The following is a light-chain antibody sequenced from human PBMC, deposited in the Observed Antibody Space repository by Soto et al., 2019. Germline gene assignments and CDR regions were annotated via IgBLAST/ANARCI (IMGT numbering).Light chain of an antibody. V-gene: IGKV4-1*01. Sequence: DIVMTQSPDSLAVSLGERATINCKSSQSVLYSPNNKDCLAWYQQKPGQPPRLLIYGAATRESGIPDRFSGSGSGTDFTLTTSSLQAEDVAVYYCQQSYSLPRTFGQGTKVEIK. CDR1: QSVLYSPNNKDC. CDR3: QQSYSLPRT. J-gene: IGKJ1*01. CDR2: GAA.